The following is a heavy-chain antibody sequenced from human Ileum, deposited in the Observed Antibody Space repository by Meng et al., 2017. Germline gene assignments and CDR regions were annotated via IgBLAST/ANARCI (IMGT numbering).Heavy chain of an antibody. CDR1: DGSLGGYY. CDR3: ATGVDWAKSGNI. D-gene: IGHD3-9*01. CDR2: IHPGGST. V-gene: IGHV4-34*01. Sequence: QVQLRQSGAGLLKPSETLSLTCAVYDGSLGGYYLSWIRQPPRKGLEWVGEIHPGGSTSYNPSLQSRVTIAVDTSKNQFSVTLSSVSAADTAVHYCATGVDWAKSGNIWGQGTLVTVSS. J-gene: IGHJ4*02.